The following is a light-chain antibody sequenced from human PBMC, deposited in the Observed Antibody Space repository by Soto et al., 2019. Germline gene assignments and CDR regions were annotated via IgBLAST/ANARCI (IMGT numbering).Light chain of an antibody. CDR2: EVS. J-gene: IGLJ2*01. CDR3: SSYTSSSTRV. Sequence: QSALTQPASVSGSPGQSITISSTGTSSDVGAYNYVSWYQQHPGKAPKLMIYEVSNRPSGVSNRFSGSKSGNTASLTISGLQAEDEGDYYCSSYTSSSTRVFGGGTKVTVL. V-gene: IGLV2-14*01. CDR1: SSDVGAYNY.